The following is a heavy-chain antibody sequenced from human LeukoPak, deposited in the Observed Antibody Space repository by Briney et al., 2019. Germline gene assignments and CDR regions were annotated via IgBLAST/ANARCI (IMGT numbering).Heavy chain of an antibody. Sequence: PSETLSLTCTVSGGSISSSSYYWGWIRQPPGKGLEWIGSIYYSGSTYYNPSLKSRVTISVDTSKNQFSLKLSSVTAADTAVYYCARVVRANYGGNRFDYWGQGTLVTVSS. D-gene: IGHD4-23*01. CDR1: GGSISSSSYY. CDR2: IYYSGST. V-gene: IGHV4-39*01. J-gene: IGHJ4*02. CDR3: ARVVRANYGGNRFDY.